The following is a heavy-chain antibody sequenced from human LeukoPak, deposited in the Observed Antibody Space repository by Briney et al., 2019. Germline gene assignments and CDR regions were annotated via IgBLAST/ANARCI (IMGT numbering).Heavy chain of an antibody. CDR2: ISAYNGNT. CDR3: ARDGNCSGGSCSIRYNWFDP. D-gene: IGHD2-15*01. V-gene: IGHV1-18*01. J-gene: IGHJ5*02. CDR1: GYTFTSYG. Sequence: GASVKVSCKASGYTFTSYGISWVRQAPGPGLELMGWISAYNGNTNYAQKLQGRVTMTTDTSTSTAYMELRSLRSDDTAVYYCARDGNCSGGSCSIRYNWFDPWGQGTLVTVSS.